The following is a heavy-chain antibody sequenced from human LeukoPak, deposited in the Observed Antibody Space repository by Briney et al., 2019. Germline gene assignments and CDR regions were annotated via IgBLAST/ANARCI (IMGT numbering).Heavy chain of an antibody. Sequence: ASVKVSCKASRYTFTSYDINWVREAAGQGLEWMGWMNPNTGRTGFAQKFQGRLTMTRDTSICTAYMELSSLRSEDTAVYYCARLSQTPDYYSNGGYYYLGYWGQGTPVTVSS. D-gene: IGHD3-22*01. V-gene: IGHV1-8*01. CDR1: RYTFTSYD. J-gene: IGHJ4*02. CDR3: ARLSQTPDYYSNGGYYYLGY. CDR2: MNPNTGRT.